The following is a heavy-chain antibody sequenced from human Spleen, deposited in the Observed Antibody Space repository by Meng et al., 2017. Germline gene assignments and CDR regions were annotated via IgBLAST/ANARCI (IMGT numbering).Heavy chain of an antibody. CDR3: ARGTSSWSFLFDY. CDR1: GGSMSSYS. J-gene: IGHJ4*02. V-gene: IGHV4-59*01. D-gene: IGHD6-13*01. Sequence: GSLRLSCTVSGGSMSSYSWSWIRQPPGKGLEWIGYIYYSGTTNYDPSLKSRVTISVDTSKKQFSLKLTSMTAADTAVYYCARGTSSWSFLFDYWGQGTLVTVSS. CDR2: IYYSGTT.